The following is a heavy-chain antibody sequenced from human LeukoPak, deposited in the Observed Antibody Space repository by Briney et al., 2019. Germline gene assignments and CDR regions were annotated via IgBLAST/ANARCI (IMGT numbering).Heavy chain of an antibody. Sequence: PGGSLRLSCAASGFTFSTYTVNWVAQAPGKAREGASSISSVTSNIYYADSVKGRFTISRDNAKNSLYLQMNSLRGEDTAVYYCARDRATGTTNYYYYYGMDVWGKGTTVTVSS. CDR1: GFTFSTYT. CDR2: ISSVTSNI. J-gene: IGHJ6*04. V-gene: IGHV3-21*01. CDR3: ARDRATGTTNYYYYYGMDV. D-gene: IGHD1-1*01.